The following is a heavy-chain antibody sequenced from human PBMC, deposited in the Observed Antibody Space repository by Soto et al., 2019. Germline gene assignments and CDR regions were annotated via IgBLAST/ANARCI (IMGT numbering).Heavy chain of an antibody. CDR3: ATRITVFGLLIPPFDP. J-gene: IGHJ5*02. CDR2: INHTGGT. V-gene: IGHV4-34*01. CDR1: GGSVNGYY. Sequence: SETLSLTCAVYGGSVNGYYWNWIRHPPGKGLEWIGEINHTGGTHYSPSLKNRVTMSVDTSKNQFSLRLSSVTAADTAIYYCATRITVFGLLIPPFDPWGQGTQATVSS. D-gene: IGHD3-3*01.